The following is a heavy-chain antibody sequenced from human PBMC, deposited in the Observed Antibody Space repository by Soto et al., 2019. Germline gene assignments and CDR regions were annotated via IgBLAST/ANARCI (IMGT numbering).Heavy chain of an antibody. CDR3: AGMFYEILPGPRAADY. V-gene: IGHV4-59*12. CDR2: IYYSGST. Sequence: SETLSLTCTVSGGSISSYYWSWIRQPPGKGLEWIGYIYYSGSTNYNPSLKSRVTISVDTSKNQFSLKLSSVTAADTAVYYCAGMFYEILPGPRAADYWGPGTLVTGSS. D-gene: IGHD3-9*01. CDR1: GGSISSYY. J-gene: IGHJ4*02.